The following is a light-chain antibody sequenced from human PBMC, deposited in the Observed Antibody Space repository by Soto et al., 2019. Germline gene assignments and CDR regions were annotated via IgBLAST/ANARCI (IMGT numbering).Light chain of an antibody. CDR1: QTISSW. J-gene: IGKJ1*01. V-gene: IGKV1-5*03. Sequence: IQLTQSPSTLSGPVGGGVTITCRASQTISSWLAWYQQKPGKAPKLLIYKASTLKSGVPSRFSGSGSGTEFTLTISSLQPDDFATYYCQHYNSYSEAFGQGTKV. CDR2: KAS. CDR3: QHYNSYSEA.